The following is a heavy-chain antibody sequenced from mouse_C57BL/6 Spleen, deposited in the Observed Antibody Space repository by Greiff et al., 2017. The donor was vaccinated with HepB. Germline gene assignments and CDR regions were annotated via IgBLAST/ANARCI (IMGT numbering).Heavy chain of an antibody. V-gene: IGHV1-66*01. CDR2: IYPGSGNT. Sequence: QVQLQQSGPELVKPGASVKISCKASGYSFTSYYIHWVKQRPGQGLEWIGWIYPGSGNTKYNEKFKGKATLTADTSSSTAYMQLSSLTSEDSAVYYCARGQPRDYFDYWGQGTTLTVSS. J-gene: IGHJ2*01. CDR3: ARGQPRDYFDY. D-gene: IGHD6-1*01. CDR1: GYSFTSYY.